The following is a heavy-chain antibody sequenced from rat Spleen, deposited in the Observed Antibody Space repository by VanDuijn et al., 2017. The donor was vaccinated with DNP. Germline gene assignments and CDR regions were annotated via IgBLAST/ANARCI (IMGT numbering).Heavy chain of an antibody. J-gene: IGHJ2*01. Sequence: EVQLQESGPGLVKPSQSLSLTCSVTGHSITNSYRWNWIRRFPGNKLEWMGYVTNAGTTDYNPSLKSQISITTETSKNQFFLQVNSMTTEDTATYYCAIQLGVFDYWGQGVPVTVSS. V-gene: IGHV3-3*01. D-gene: IGHD4-6*01. CDR3: AIQLGVFDY. CDR1: GHSITNSYR. CDR2: VTNAGTT.